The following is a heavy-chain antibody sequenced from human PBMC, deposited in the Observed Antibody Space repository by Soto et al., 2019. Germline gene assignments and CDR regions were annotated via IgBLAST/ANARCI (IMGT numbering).Heavy chain of an antibody. CDR1: GFTFSSYA. D-gene: IGHD2-15*01. CDR2: ISGSGGST. J-gene: IGHJ6*02. V-gene: IGHV3-23*01. CDR3: AKDSAVVRDYYYGMDV. Sequence: GGSLRLSCAASGFTFSSYAMSWVRQAPGKGLEWVSAISGSGGSTYYADSVKGRFTISRDNSKNTLYLQMNSLRAEDTAVYYCAKDSAVVRDYYYGMDVWGQGTTVTVSS.